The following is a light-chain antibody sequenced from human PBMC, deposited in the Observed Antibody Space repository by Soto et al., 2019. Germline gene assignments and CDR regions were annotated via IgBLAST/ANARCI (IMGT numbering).Light chain of an antibody. V-gene: IGKV3-11*01. Sequence: EIVLPQSPATFSLSPGASLPLSGRASQSLSSYLAWYQQKPGQAHRLLIYDASNRATGIPARFSGSGSGTDFTLTISRLEPEDFAVYYCQKYGSSPITFGQGTRLEIK. CDR1: QSLSSY. CDR3: QKYGSSPIT. J-gene: IGKJ5*01. CDR2: DAS.